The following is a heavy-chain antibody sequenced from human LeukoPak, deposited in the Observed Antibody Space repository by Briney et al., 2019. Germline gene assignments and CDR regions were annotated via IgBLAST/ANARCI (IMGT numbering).Heavy chain of an antibody. J-gene: IGHJ5*02. CDR1: GFDFNTYA. V-gene: IGHV3-23*01. CDR3: AKELTRTAPIPQSGSDP. D-gene: IGHD2-2*01. Sequence: GGCLRLSCAAAGFDFNTYAMTWVRQAPGKGLEWVSSITNSGTSTYYADSVKGRFTISRDNSKNMLYLQMNSLRGDDMAIYYCAKELTRTAPIPQSGSDPWGQGTLVIVSS. CDR2: ITNSGTST.